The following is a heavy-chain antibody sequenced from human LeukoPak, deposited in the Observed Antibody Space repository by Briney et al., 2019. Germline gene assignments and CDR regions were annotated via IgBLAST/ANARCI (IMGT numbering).Heavy chain of an antibody. CDR2: ISGSGGST. J-gene: IGHJ4*02. CDR3: AKVPGNIVRRYFDY. D-gene: IGHD2-21*01. Sequence: GGSLRLSCAASGFTFSSYGMSWVRQAPGKGLEWVSAISGSGGSTYYADSVKGRFTISRDNSKNTLYLQTNSLRAGDTAVYYCAKVPGNIVRRYFDYWGQGTLVTVSS. CDR1: GFTFSSYG. V-gene: IGHV3-23*01.